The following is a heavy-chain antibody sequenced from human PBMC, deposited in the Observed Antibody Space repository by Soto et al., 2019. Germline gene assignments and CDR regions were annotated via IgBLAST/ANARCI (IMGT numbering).Heavy chain of an antibody. CDR2: INPDNGNT. CDR3: ARMASSGSLNWFDP. D-gene: IGHD3-10*01. J-gene: IGHJ5*02. Sequence: ASVKVSCKASGYTFTRYTMNWVRQAPGQRLEWMGWINPDNGNTKSSQKFQGRVTMTRNISISTAHMELSRLGSDDTAIYYCARMASSGSLNWFDPWGQGTLVTVSS. CDR1: GYTFTRYT. V-gene: IGHV1-3*01.